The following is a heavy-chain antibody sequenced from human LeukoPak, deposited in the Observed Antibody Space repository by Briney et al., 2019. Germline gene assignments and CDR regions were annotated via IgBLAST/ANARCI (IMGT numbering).Heavy chain of an antibody. V-gene: IGHV1-69*13. CDR2: IIPICGTA. Sequence: ASVKVSCKASGYTLTGYYMHWVRQARGQGLEWMGGIIPICGTANYEQKFQGRVTMTADESTSTAYMELSSLRSEDTAVYYCARDRGIAAAGTTEQWLVRLRSYWYFDLWGRGTLVTVSS. CDR1: GYTLTGYY. D-gene: IGHD6-13*01. CDR3: ARDRGIAAAGTTEQWLVRLRSYWYFDL. J-gene: IGHJ2*01.